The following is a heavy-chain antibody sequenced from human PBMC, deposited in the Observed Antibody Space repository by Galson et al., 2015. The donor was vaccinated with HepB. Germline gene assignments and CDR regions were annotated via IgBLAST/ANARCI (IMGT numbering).Heavy chain of an antibody. V-gene: IGHV6-1*01. CDR3: AHGRANAFDV. J-gene: IGHJ3*01. D-gene: IGHD1-26*01. CDR1: GDSVSRNGAA. Sequence: CAISGDSVSRNGAAWNWIRQSPSRGLEWLGRTCYRSKWYYDYAVSVKSRIAINPDTSKNQFSLQLNSVTPEDTAMYYCAHGRANAFDVWGQGTMVTVSS. CDR2: TCYRSKWYY.